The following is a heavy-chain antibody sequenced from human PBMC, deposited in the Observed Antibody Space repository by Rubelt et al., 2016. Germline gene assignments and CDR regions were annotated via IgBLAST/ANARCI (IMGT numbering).Heavy chain of an antibody. J-gene: IGHJ4*02. CDR2: ISSSSSYI. V-gene: IGHV3-21*01. D-gene: IGHD3-22*01. Sequence: GKGLEWVSSISSSSSYIYYADSVKGRFTISRDNAKNSLYLQMNSLRAEDTAVYYCAKSPGITMIVGLFDYWGQGTLVTVSS. CDR3: AKSPGITMIVGLFDY.